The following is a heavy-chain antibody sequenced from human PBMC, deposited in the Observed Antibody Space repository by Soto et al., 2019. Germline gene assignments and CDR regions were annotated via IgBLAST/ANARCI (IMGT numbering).Heavy chain of an antibody. J-gene: IGHJ6*02. CDR3: ARDPHRGTYYDFWSGYYRGGSDYYYYGMDV. CDR1: GFTFSSYW. D-gene: IGHD3-3*01. V-gene: IGHV3-7*01. Sequence: RRLSCAASGFTFSSYWMSWVRQAPGEGLEWVANIKQDGSEKYYVDSVKGRFTISRDNAKNSLYLQMNSLRAEDTAVYYCARDPHRGTYYDFWSGYYRGGSDYYYYGMDVWGQGXTVTVYS. CDR2: IKQDGSEK.